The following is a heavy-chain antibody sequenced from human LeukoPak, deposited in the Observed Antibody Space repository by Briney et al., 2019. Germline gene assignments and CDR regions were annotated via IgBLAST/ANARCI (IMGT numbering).Heavy chain of an antibody. J-gene: IGHJ6*03. CDR1: GGTFSSYD. CDR3: ARRTGRLYYYYMDV. V-gene: IGHV1-8*03. D-gene: IGHD7-27*01. Sequence: ASVKVSCKASGGTFSSYDINWVRQATGQGLEWMGWMNPNSGNTGYAQKFQGRVTITRNTSISTAYMELSSLRSEDTAVYYCARRTGRLYYYYMDVWGKGTTVTVSS. CDR2: MNPNSGNT.